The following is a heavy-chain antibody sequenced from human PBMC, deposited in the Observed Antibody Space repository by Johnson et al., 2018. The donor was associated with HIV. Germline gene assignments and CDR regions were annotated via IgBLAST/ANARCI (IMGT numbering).Heavy chain of an antibody. CDR2: IGTAGDT. D-gene: IGHD3-16*01. Sequence: VQLVESGGGLVQPGGSLRLACAASGFTFSSYDMHWVRQAPGKGLEWVSAIGTAGDTYYSGSVEGRFIISRENAKNYLYLQMNSRGGGDTAVYCWARGGAYDAFDIWGQGTMVTVSS. CDR3: ARGGAYDAFDI. CDR1: GFTFSSYD. J-gene: IGHJ3*02. V-gene: IGHV3-13*01.